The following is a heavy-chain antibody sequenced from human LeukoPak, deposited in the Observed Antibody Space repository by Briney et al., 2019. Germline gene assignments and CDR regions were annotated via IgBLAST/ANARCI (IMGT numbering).Heavy chain of an antibody. CDR3: ARKVAVAMALDY. D-gene: IGHD2-2*01. V-gene: IGHV3-23*01. CDR1: GFTFKSYG. Sequence: GGSLRLSCAASGFTFKSYGMTWLRQVPGKGLEWVSSITGAGSSTKYADSVSGRFTISRDNSENTLSLQMTGLRAEDAAVYYCARKVAVAMALDYWGQGTLVTVSS. J-gene: IGHJ4*02. CDR2: ITGAGSST.